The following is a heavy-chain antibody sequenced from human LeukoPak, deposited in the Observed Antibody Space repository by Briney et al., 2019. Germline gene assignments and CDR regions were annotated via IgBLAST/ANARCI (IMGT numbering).Heavy chain of an antibody. V-gene: IGHV3-30*03. D-gene: IGHD6-19*01. CDR2: ISYDGSNK. CDR3: AHMYSSGWYGNY. Sequence: PGRSLRLSCAASGFTFSSYGMHWVRRAPGKGLEWVAVISYDGSNKYYADSVKGRFTISRDNSKNTLYLQMNSLRAEDTAVYYCAHMYSSGWYGNYWGQGTLVTVSS. J-gene: IGHJ4*02. CDR1: GFTFSSYG.